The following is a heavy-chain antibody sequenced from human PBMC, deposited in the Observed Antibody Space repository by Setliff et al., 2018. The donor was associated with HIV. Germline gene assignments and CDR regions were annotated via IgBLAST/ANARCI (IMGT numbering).Heavy chain of an antibody. D-gene: IGHD3-10*01. CDR3: AKAGPGDWYFDL. Sequence: PGGSLRLSCAASGFTFSSYAMHWVRQAPGKGLEWVAVISYDGSNKYYADSVKGRFTISRDNSKNTLYLQMNSLRAEDTAVYYCAKAGPGDWYFDLWGRGTLVTVSS. CDR2: ISYDGSNK. V-gene: IGHV3-30*01. CDR1: GFTFSSYA. J-gene: IGHJ2*01.